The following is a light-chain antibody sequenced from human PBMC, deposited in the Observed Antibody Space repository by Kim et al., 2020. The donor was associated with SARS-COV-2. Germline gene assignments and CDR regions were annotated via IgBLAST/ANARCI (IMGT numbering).Light chain of an antibody. J-gene: IGKJ5*01. V-gene: IGKV3-11*01. Sequence: SQGERATLSCRASQSVGSYLAWYQQRPGQAPRLLIYDASNRATGIPARFSGSGSGTDFTLTICSLEPEDFAIYYCQQRSNWPPITFGQGTRLEIK. CDR2: DAS. CDR1: QSVGSY. CDR3: QQRSNWPPIT.